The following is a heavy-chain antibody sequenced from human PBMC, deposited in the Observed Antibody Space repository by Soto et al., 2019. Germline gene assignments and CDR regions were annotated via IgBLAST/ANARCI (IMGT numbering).Heavy chain of an antibody. Sequence: PSETLSLTCTVSGGSISSGGYYWSWIRQHPGKGLEWIGYIYYSGSTYYNPSLKSRVTISVDTSKNQFSLKLSSVTAADTAVYYCARDPTYYDILTGYRPSGWFDPWGQGTLVTVS. D-gene: IGHD3-9*01. J-gene: IGHJ5*02. CDR1: GGSISSGGYY. CDR3: ARDPTYYDILTGYRPSGWFDP. V-gene: IGHV4-31*03. CDR2: IYYSGST.